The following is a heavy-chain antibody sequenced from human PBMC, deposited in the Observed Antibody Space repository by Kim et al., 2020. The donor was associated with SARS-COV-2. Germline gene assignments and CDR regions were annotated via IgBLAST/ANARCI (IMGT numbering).Heavy chain of an antibody. CDR3: ARDLLDWGYYYDSSGYGAFYI. J-gene: IGHJ3*02. CDR2: IKQDGSEK. V-gene: IGHV3-7*01. Sequence: GGSLRLSCAASGFTFSSYWMSWVRQAPGKGLEWVANIKQDGSEKYYVDSVKGRFTISRDNAKNSLYLQMNSLRAEDTAVYYCARDLLDWGYYYDSSGYGAFYIWGQGTMVTVSS. D-gene: IGHD3-22*01. CDR1: GFTFSSYW.